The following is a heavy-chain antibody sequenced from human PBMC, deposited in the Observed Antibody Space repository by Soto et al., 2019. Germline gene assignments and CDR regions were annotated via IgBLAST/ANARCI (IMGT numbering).Heavy chain of an antibody. V-gene: IGHV1-46*01. CDR2: INPSGGST. J-gene: IGHJ5*02. CDR1: GYTFTSYY. CDR3: AGDYGSGSYPFDP. Sequence: ASVKVSCKASGYTFTSYYMHWVLQAPGQGLEWMGIINPSGGSTSYAQKFQGRVTMTRDTSTSTVYMELSSLRSEDTAVYYCAGDYGSGSYPFDPWGQGTLVTVSS. D-gene: IGHD3-10*01.